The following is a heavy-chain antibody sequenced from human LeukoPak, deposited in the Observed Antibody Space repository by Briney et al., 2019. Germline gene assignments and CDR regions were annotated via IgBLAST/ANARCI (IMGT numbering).Heavy chain of an antibody. J-gene: IGHJ4*02. D-gene: IGHD4-17*01. Sequence: ETLSLTCTVSGGSISSYYWSWIRQPPGKGLEWIGYIYTSGSTNYNPSLKSRVTISVDTSKNQFSLKLSSVTAADTAVYYCASSDGDSSRIDYWGQGTPVTVSS. CDR3: ASSDGDSSRIDY. CDR1: GGSISSYY. V-gene: IGHV4-4*09. CDR2: IYTSGST.